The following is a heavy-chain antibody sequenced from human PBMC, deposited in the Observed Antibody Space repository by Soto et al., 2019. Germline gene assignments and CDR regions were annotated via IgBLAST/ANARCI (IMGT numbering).Heavy chain of an antibody. CDR1: GFTFSDYA. CDR3: AKGVRQWLVTSDFNY. J-gene: IGHJ4*02. Sequence: VQLVESGGGVVQPGRSLRLSCAASGFTFSDYAMHWVRQAPGKGLEWVAVVSHDGRNTHYADSVKGRFTISRDSSNNTVSLEMTSLRAEDTAVYYCAKGVRQWLVTSDFNYWGQGALVTVSS. D-gene: IGHD6-19*01. V-gene: IGHV3-30*18. CDR2: VSHDGRNT.